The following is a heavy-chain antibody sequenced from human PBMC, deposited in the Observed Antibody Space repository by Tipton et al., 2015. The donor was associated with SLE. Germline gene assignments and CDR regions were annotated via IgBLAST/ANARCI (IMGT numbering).Heavy chain of an antibody. J-gene: IGHJ3*02. CDR2: IYYSGST. Sequence: TLSLTCTVSGGSISSSSYYWGWIRQPPGKGLEWIGSIYYSGSTYYNPSLKSRVTISVDTSKNQFSLKLSSVTAADTAVYYCARETSEDSSGHSDAFDIWGQGTMVTVSS. CDR3: ARETSEDSSGHSDAFDI. V-gene: IGHV4-39*07. CDR1: GGSISSSSYY. D-gene: IGHD6-19*01.